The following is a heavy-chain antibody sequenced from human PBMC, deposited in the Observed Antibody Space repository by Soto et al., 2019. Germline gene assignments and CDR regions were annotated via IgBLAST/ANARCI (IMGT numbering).Heavy chain of an antibody. J-gene: IGHJ6*02. CDR3: ARQGKVGPNAIGKNGMDV. CDR2: TEPGDSNT. CDR1: GYSFTSYW. Sequence: GESLKISCKGSGYSFTSYWLTWVRQTPGKGLEWMGTTEPGDSNTYYNPSVQGHVSMSTDRSFSTAYLQWSSLTTSDTAIYFCARQGKVGPNAIGKNGMDVWGQGNTGTVAS. D-gene: IGHD2-15*01. V-gene: IGHV5-10-1*01.